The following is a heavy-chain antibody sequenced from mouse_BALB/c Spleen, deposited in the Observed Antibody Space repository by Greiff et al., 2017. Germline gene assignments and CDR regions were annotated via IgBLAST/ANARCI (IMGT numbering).Heavy chain of an antibody. CDR2: IWAGGST. D-gene: IGHD2-10*02. CDR1: GFSLTSYG. CDR3: ARTEYGKDYAMDY. Sequence: VMLVESGPGLVPPSQSLSITCTVSGFSLTSYGVHWVRQPPGKGLEWLGVIWAGGSTNYNPAFMSRLSISKDNSKSQVVLKMNSLQTDDTAMYYCARTEYGKDYAMDYWGQGTSVTVSS. J-gene: IGHJ4*01. V-gene: IGHV2-9*02.